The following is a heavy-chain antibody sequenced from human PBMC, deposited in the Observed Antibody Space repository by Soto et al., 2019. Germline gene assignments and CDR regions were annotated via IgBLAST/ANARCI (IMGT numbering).Heavy chain of an antibody. J-gene: IGHJ4*02. CDR2: ISENGVNK. Sequence: QVQLLESGGGVVQTGASLRLSCSASGFTFTSFAIHWVRQAPGKGLEWVAVISENGVNKYSAESVRGRFVISRDNSKNPVELEMNSLRPEDTAIYFCARRLTKTVSALGYWGQGTLVTVSS. CDR3: ARRLTKTVSALGY. D-gene: IGHD2-8*01. V-gene: IGHV3-30*09. CDR1: GFTFTSFA.